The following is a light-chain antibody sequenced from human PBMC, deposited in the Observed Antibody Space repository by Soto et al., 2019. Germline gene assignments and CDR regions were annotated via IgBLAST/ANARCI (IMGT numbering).Light chain of an antibody. CDR2: GAS. V-gene: IGKV3-20*01. J-gene: IGKJ3*01. Sequence: EIVLTQSPGTLSLSPGERATLSCRASQSVSSNYLAWYQQKPGQAPRLLMYGASSRATGIPDRFSGSGSGTDFTLTISRLEPEDFAVYYCQQYGTSRFTFGPGTKLDIK. CDR3: QQYGTSRFT. CDR1: QSVSSNY.